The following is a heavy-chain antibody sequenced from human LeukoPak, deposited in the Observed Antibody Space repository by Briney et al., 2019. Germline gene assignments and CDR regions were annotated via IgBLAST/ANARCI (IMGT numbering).Heavy chain of an antibody. Sequence: SETLSLTCTVSGGSISSGGYYWSWIRQHPGKGLEWFGYIYYGGSTYYNPSLKSRVTISVDTSKNQFSLKLSSVTAADTAVYYCARQSDYGDPPDYGMDVWGQGTTVTVSS. J-gene: IGHJ6*02. V-gene: IGHV4-31*03. D-gene: IGHD4-17*01. CDR1: GGSISSGGYY. CDR3: ARQSDYGDPPDYGMDV. CDR2: IYYGGST.